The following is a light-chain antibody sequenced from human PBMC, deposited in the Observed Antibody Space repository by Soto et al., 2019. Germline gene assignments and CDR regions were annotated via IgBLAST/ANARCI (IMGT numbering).Light chain of an antibody. CDR1: SSDVGRYNI. Sequence: QSALTQPASVSGSPGQSITISCTGSSSDVGRYNIVSWYQQHPGKAPKLMIYEGSQRPSGVSDRFSGSKSGNTASLTISGLQAEDEADYYCCSYAGDRDVIFGGGTQLTVL. V-gene: IGLV2-23*01. CDR3: CSYAGDRDVI. CDR2: EGS. J-gene: IGLJ2*01.